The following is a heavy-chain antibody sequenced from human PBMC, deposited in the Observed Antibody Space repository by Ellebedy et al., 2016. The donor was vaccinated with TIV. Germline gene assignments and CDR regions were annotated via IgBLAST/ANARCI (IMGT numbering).Heavy chain of an antibody. D-gene: IGHD1-26*01. CDR3: ARALSIPEWELRGFDP. V-gene: IGHV4-39*07. J-gene: IGHJ5*02. Sequence: SETLSLTCTVSGGSISSSSYYWGWIRQSPGKGLEWIGSIYYSGSTYYNPSLKSRITISVDTSKNQYSLKLSSVTAADTAVYYCARALSIPEWELRGFDPWGQGTLVTVSS. CDR2: IYYSGST. CDR1: GGSISSSSYY.